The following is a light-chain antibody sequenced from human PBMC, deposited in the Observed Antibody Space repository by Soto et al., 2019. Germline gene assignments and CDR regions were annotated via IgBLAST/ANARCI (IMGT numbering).Light chain of an antibody. J-gene: IGKJ2*01. CDR1: QSISSW. V-gene: IGKV1-5*03. CDR2: KAS. Sequence: DIQMTQSPSTLSASVGDRVTITCRASQSISSWLAWYQQKPGKAPKLLIYKASSLESGVPSRFSGSGSGTEFTLTISSLQPDDFATYYCQQYNSYSSYTLGKGTKLEIK. CDR3: QQYNSYSSYT.